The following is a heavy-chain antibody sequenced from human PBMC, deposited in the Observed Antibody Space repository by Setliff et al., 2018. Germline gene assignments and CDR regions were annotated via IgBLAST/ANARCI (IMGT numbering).Heavy chain of an antibody. V-gene: IGHV3-23*01. CDR2: ISGSGGST. CDR3: AKMVGGSRSSGSCYFDY. Sequence: GGSLRLSCAASGFDFSYAISWVRQAPGKGLEWVSAISGSGGSTYYADSVKGRFTISRDNSKNTVYLQMNSLRAEDTAIYYCAKMVGGSRSSGSCYFDYWGQGTLVTVSS. CDR1: GFDFSYA. D-gene: IGHD2-15*01. J-gene: IGHJ4*02.